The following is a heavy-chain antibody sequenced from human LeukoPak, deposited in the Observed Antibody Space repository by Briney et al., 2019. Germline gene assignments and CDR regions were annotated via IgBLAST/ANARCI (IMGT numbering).Heavy chain of an antibody. CDR3: AQDGDCGSYYVLFDY. D-gene: IGHD1-26*01. CDR2: FSGSGGNT. CDR1: GFTFSNYA. V-gene: IGHV3-23*01. J-gene: IGHJ4*02. Sequence: GGSLRLSCAASGFTFSNYAMSWVRQAPGKGLEWGSVFSGSGGNTYYADSVKGRFTISRDNSKSTLFLQMNSLSDEDTAVYYCAQDGDCGSYYVLFDYWGQGALVTVSS.